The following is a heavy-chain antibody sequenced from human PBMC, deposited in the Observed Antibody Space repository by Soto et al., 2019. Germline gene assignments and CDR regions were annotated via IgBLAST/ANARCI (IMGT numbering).Heavy chain of an antibody. CDR1: GASISGSYYY. CDR2: VFYTGFT. D-gene: IGHD1-20*01. CDR3: ATSQKGYNWNYFDH. V-gene: IGHV4-39*01. J-gene: IGHJ4*02. Sequence: ASETLSLTCAVSGASISGSYYYWAWLRQSPGKGPEWIGSVFYTGFTSYNPSLESRVSVSVDTSKSQFSLKLSAVTAADTAVYYCATSQKGYNWNYFDHWRQGALVTVSS.